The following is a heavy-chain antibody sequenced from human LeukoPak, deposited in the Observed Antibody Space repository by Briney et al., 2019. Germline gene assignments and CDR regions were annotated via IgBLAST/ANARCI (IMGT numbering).Heavy chain of an antibody. CDR2: IKHDGSDK. Sequence: GGSLRLSCVASGFTFNNYWMTWVRQGPGKGLEWVANIKHDGSDKNYVDSVKGRFSISRDNAKNSLYLQMNSLRAEDTAVYYCAKDRPYSSGWYGGIDYWGQGTLVTVSS. CDR3: AKDRPYSSGWYGGIDY. CDR1: GFTFNNYW. V-gene: IGHV3-7*05. D-gene: IGHD6-19*01. J-gene: IGHJ4*02.